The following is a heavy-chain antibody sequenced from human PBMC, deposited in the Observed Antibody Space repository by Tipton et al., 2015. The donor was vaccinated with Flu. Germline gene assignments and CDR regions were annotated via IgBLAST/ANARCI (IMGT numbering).Heavy chain of an antibody. CDR1: SGSFSGYF. D-gene: IGHD2-2*01. Sequence: TLSLTCAVYSGSFSGYFWSWIRQSPGEGLEWIGEINDRGTINYNPSLKGRVTMSVDTSKSQFSLRLTSVTAADTAVYYCAGDAPKYAVPVPKMDVWGQGTAVTVSS. J-gene: IGHJ6*02. CDR2: INDRGTI. V-gene: IGHV4-34*01. CDR3: AGDAPKYAVPVPKMDV.